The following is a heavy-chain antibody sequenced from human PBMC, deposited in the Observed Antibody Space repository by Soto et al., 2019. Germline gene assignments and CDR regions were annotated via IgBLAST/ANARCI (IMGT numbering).Heavy chain of an antibody. V-gene: IGHV4-30-4*01. CDR2: IYYSGST. CDR3: ARAQFYSGSGRYNNLMFDP. CDR1: GGSISSGDYY. J-gene: IGHJ5*02. Sequence: SETLSLTCTVSGGSISSGDYYWSWIRQPPGKGLEWIGYIYYSGSTYYNPSLKSRLTMSLDRSNNQFSLTLNSVTAADTAVYYCARAQFYSGSGRYNNLMFDPWGQGIQVTVSS. D-gene: IGHD3-10*01.